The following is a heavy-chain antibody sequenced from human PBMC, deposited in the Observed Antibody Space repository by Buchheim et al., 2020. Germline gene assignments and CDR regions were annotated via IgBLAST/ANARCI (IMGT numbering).Heavy chain of an antibody. Sequence: QVQLQQWGAGLLKPSETLSLTCAVYGGSFSGYYWSWIRQPPGKGLEWIGEINHSGSTNYNPSLKSRVTISVDTSKNQFSLMLSSVTAADTAVYYCARGRNLGYYYYGMDVWGQGTT. V-gene: IGHV4-34*01. J-gene: IGHJ6*02. CDR3: ARGRNLGYYYYGMDV. CDR2: INHSGST. D-gene: IGHD1-14*01. CDR1: GGSFSGYY.